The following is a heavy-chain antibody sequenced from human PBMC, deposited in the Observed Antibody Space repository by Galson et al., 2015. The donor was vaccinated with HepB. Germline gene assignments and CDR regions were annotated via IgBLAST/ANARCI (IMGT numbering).Heavy chain of an antibody. J-gene: IGHJ4*02. Sequence: CAISGDSVSSNSAAWNWIRQSPSRGLEWLARTYYRSKWYHDYAVSMKSRITINPDTSKNQLSLQLNPVTPEDTAVYYCARDYYDSSGYYYPRDYWGQGTLVTVSS. CDR2: TYYRSKWYH. V-gene: IGHV6-1*01. CDR1: GDSVSSNSAA. D-gene: IGHD3-22*01. CDR3: ARDYYDSSGYYYPRDY.